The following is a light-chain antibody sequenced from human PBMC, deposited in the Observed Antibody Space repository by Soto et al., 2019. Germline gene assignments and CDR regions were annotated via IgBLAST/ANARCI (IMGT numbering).Light chain of an antibody. Sequence: NFMLTQPHSVSESPGKTVTISCTRSSGSIVSSYVQWYQQRPGGSPTTVIYKDNQRPSGVPDRFSGSLARSSNSASLTISGLETEDEADYYCQSYDSSNVVFGGGTKLTVL. J-gene: IGLJ2*01. CDR3: QSYDSSNVV. CDR2: KDN. V-gene: IGLV6-57*01. CDR1: SGSIVSSY.